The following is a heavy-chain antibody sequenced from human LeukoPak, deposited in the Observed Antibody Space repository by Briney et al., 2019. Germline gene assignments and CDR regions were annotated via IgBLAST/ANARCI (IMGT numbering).Heavy chain of an antibody. CDR1: GGTFSSYA. Sequence: SVKVSCKASGGTFSSYAISWVRQAPGQGLEWMGGIIPIFGTANYAQKFQGRVTITTDESTSTAYMELSSLRSEDTAVYYCARVEGSSGWYDGAFDIWGQGTMVTVSS. V-gene: IGHV1-69*05. J-gene: IGHJ3*02. CDR2: IIPIFGTA. CDR3: ARVEGSSGWYDGAFDI. D-gene: IGHD6-19*01.